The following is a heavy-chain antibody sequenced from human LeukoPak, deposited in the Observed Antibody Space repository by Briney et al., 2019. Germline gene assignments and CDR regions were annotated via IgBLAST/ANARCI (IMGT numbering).Heavy chain of an antibody. D-gene: IGHD3-3*01. J-gene: IGHJ4*02. CDR2: INHSGST. Sequence: SETLSHTCAVYGGSFSGYYWSWIRQPPGKGLEWIGEINHSGSTNYNPSLKSRVTISVDTSKNQFSLKLSSVTAADTAVYYCARRDDDFWSGYYSFFDYWGQGTLVTVSS. CDR3: ARRDDDFWSGYYSFFDY. V-gene: IGHV4-34*01. CDR1: GGSFSGYY.